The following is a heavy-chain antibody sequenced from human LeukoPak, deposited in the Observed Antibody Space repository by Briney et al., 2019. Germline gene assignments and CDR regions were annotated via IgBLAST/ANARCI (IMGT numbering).Heavy chain of an antibody. D-gene: IGHD6-19*01. Sequence: PSETLSLPRALYGGSFSGYYWSWIRQPPAKGLEWIGEINHNGSTNHNPPLKSRVTIYVGTSKVQFSLKLSSVTAADTAVYYCARGLNPTCQQWLYHDYWGQGTLVTVSS. J-gene: IGHJ4*02. CDR2: INHNGST. V-gene: IGHV4-34*01. CDR1: GGSFSGYY. CDR3: ARGLNPTCQQWLYHDY.